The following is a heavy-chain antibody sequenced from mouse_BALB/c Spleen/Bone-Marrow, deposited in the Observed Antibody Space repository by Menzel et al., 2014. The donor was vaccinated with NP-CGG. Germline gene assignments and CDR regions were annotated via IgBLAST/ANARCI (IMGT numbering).Heavy chain of an antibody. J-gene: IGHJ4*01. CDR1: DYTFTTYW. V-gene: IGHV1-52*01. Sequence: QVQLQQSGPDLVRPGSSVKMSCKASDYTFTTYWMHWVKQRPGQGLEWIGMIDPSTSETGLNQKFKDKATLIVDKSSNTAYMQLSSLTSEDSAVYYCGRRTLAMDYWGQGTSVTVSS. CDR3: GRRTLAMDY. CDR2: IDPSTSET.